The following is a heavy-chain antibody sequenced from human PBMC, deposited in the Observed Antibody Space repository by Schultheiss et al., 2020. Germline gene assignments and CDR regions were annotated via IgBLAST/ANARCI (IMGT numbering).Heavy chain of an antibody. CDR3: ARDRYSSGSGECFDF. D-gene: IGHD5-18*01. V-gene: IGHV3-21*01. Sequence: GESLKISCAASGFTFSRYSMNWVRQAPGKGLEWVSSISGGNEYIYYADSVRGRFSISRDNAKNSLYLQMNSLGVDDTAVYYCARDRYSSGSGECFDFWGQGALVTVSS. CDR2: ISGGNEYI. CDR1: GFTFSRYS. J-gene: IGHJ4*02.